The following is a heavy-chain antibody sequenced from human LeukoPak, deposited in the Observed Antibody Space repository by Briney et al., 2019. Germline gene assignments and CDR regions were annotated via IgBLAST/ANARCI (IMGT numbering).Heavy chain of an antibody. V-gene: IGHV1-2*06. J-gene: IGHJ4*02. D-gene: IGHD6-19*01. CDR3: ARGGSGWYQFDY. CDR1: GYTFIDYH. CDR2: INPRSGGT. Sequence: GASVKVSCKTSGYTFIDYHIHWVRQAPGQGLEWMGRINPRSGGTNYEQNFQGRVTMTRDTSISTVYMELSRLTSDDTAVYYCARGGSGWYQFDYWGQGTLVAVSS.